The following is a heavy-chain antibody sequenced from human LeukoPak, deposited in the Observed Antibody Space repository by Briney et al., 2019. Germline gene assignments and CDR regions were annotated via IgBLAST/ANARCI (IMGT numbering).Heavy chain of an antibody. CDR2: IYCSGNT. V-gene: IGHV4-59*01. CDR1: GGSISSYY. CDR3: ARTKPLDPFDI. J-gene: IGHJ3*02. Sequence: SEALSLTCTVSGGSISSYYWSWIRQPPGKGLEWIGYIYCSGNTYYNPSLKSRVTISVDTSKNQFSLKLNSVTAADTAVYYCARTKPLDPFDIWGQGTMVTVSS.